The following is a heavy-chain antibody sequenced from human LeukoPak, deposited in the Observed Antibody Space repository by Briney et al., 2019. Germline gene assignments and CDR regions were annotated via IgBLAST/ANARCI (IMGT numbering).Heavy chain of an antibody. CDR2: IYYSGNT. Sequence: SETLSLTCTVSGGSISSSSCYWAWIRQPPGKGLEWIGSIYYSGNTYYKSSLKSRVTIAVDTSKNQFSLKLNSVTAADTAVYYCARESYYDSSGYSHDAFDIWGQGTMVTVSS. V-gene: IGHV4-39*07. CDR1: GGSISSSSCY. J-gene: IGHJ3*02. CDR3: ARESYYDSSGYSHDAFDI. D-gene: IGHD3-22*01.